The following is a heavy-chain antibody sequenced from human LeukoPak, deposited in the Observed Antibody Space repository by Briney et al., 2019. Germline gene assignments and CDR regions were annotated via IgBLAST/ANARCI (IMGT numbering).Heavy chain of an antibody. CDR3: AKVYCGGDCYNYYYGMDV. D-gene: IGHD2-21*02. CDR1: GFTFSSYW. Sequence: GGSLRLSCAASGFTFSSYWMSWVRQAPGKGLEWVANIKQDGSEKYYVDSVKGRFTISRDNSKNTLYLQMNSLRAEDTAVYYCAKVYCGGDCYNYYYGMDVWGQGTTVTVSS. CDR2: IKQDGSEK. V-gene: IGHV3-7*03. J-gene: IGHJ6*02.